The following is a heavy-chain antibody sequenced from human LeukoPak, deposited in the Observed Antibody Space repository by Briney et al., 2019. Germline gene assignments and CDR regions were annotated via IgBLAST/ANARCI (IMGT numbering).Heavy chain of an antibody. CDR3: ATAIVATVPVDYGMDV. D-gene: IGHD5-12*01. CDR1: GYTLTELS. CDR2: FDPEDGET. Sequence: ASVKVSCKVSGYTLTELSMHWVRQAPGKGLEWMGGFDPEDGETIYAQKFQGRVTMTEDTSTDTAYMELSSLRSEDTAVYYCATAIVATVPVDYGMDVWGQGTTVTVSS. V-gene: IGHV1-24*01. J-gene: IGHJ6*02.